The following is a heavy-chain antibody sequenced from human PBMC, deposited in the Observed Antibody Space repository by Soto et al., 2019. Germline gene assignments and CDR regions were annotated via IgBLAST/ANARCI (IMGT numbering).Heavy chain of an antibody. D-gene: IGHD4-4*01. CDR1: GGSISSYY. CDR3: ARARLQYNWFDP. Sequence: SETLSLTCTVSGGSISSYYWSWIRQPPGKGLEWIGYIYYSGSTNYNPSLKSRVTISVDTSKNQFSLKLSSVTAADTAVYYCARARLQYNWFDPWGQGTLVTVSS. J-gene: IGHJ5*02. V-gene: IGHV4-59*01. CDR2: IYYSGST.